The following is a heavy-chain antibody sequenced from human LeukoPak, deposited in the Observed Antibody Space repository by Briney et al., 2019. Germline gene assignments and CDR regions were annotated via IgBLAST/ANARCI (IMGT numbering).Heavy chain of an antibody. CDR2: ISADSGNI. CDR1: GYTFTSYG. Sequence: GASVKVSCKASGYTFTSYGISWVRQAPGQGLEWMGWISADSGNINYAQKLQGRVTMTTDTSTSTAYMELRSLRSDDTAVYYCARGPLYYYDSSGYYSLGPLDYWGQGTLVTVSS. CDR3: ARGPLYYYDSSGYYSLGPLDY. V-gene: IGHV1-18*01. D-gene: IGHD3-22*01. J-gene: IGHJ4*02.